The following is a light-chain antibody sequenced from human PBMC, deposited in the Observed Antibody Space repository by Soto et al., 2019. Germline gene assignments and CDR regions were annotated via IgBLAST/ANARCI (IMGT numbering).Light chain of an antibody. CDR1: QGVTTN. CDR3: QQYNNWPSIT. J-gene: IGKJ5*01. Sequence: EIVMTQSPGTLSVSPGERATLSCRAGQGVTTNFAWYQQKPGQAPRLLIYGASTRATGIPARFSGSGSGTEFTLTISSLQSEDFAVYYCQQYNNWPSITFGQGTRLEIK. CDR2: GAS. V-gene: IGKV3-15*01.